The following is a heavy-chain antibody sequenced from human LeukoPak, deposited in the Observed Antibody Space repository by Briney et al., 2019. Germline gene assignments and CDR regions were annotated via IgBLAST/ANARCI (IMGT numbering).Heavy chain of an antibody. V-gene: IGHV4-59*08. D-gene: IGHD5-24*01. J-gene: IGHJ3*02. Sequence: SETLSLTCTVSGGSISTYYWSWIRQPPGKGLEWIGTIYQSGSTYYNPSLKSRVTISVDTSKNQFSLRLSSVTAADTAVYYCARRRSPSETGAFDIWGQGSMVNVSS. CDR1: GGSISTYY. CDR2: IYQSGST. CDR3: ARRRSPSETGAFDI.